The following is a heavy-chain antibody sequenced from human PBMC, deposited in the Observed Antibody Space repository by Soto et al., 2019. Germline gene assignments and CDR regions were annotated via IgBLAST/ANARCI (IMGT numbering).Heavy chain of an antibody. D-gene: IGHD6-25*01. CDR2: ISGSGRST. CDR3: AKDPSESPERRPLWFDP. Sequence: GGSLRLSCAASGFSFSNYGMSWVRQAPGKGLEWVSGISGSGRSTYYADSVKGRFTITRDNSKNTLDLQMNSLRAEDTAVYYCAKDPSESPERRPLWFDPWGQGTLVTVSS. CDR1: GFSFSNYG. V-gene: IGHV3-23*01. J-gene: IGHJ5*02.